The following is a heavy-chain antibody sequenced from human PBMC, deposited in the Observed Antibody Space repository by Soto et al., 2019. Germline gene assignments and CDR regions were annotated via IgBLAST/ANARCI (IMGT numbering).Heavy chain of an antibody. CDR2: INPSGGST. Sequence: QVQLVQSGAEVKKPGASGKGSCKASGYTFTSYYMHWVRQAPGQGVEWMGIINPSGGSTSYAQKFQARVTMTRDTSTSTVYMELSSLRSEDTAVYYCARGGELLHSTYEFDYCGQGTLVTVSS. V-gene: IGHV1-46*01. J-gene: IGHJ4*02. CDR1: GYTFTSYY. CDR3: ARGGELLHSTYEFDY. D-gene: IGHD1-26*01.